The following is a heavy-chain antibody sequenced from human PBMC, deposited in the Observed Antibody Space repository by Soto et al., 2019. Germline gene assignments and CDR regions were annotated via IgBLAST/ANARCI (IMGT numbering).Heavy chain of an antibody. CDR1: GFTFSSYA. D-gene: IGHD2-15*01. J-gene: IGHJ4*02. CDR2: FSGSDDST. Sequence: EVQLLESGGGLVQPGGSLRLSCAASGFTFSSYAMSWFRQAPGKGLEWVSGFSGSDDSTYYADSVRGRFTISRDNSKNTLYLQMNNLRAEDTAVYYCAKGQGSHDYWGQGTLVAVSS. CDR3: AKGQGSHDY. V-gene: IGHV3-23*01.